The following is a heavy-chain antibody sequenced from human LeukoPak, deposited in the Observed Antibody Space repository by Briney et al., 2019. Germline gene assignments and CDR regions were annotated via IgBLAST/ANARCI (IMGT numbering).Heavy chain of an antibody. J-gene: IGHJ4*02. D-gene: IGHD6-19*01. CDR3: ARVTIRWLRSLSPDY. CDR2: ISAYNGNT. Sequence: ASVKVSCKASGYTFTSYGISWVRQAPGQGLEWMGWISAYNGNTNYAQKLQGRVTMTTDTSTSTAYMELRSLGSDDTAVYYCARVTIRWLRSLSPDYWGQGTLVTVSS. V-gene: IGHV1-18*01. CDR1: GYTFTSYG.